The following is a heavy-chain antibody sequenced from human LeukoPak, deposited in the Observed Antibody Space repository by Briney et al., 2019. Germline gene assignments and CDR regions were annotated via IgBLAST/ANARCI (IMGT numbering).Heavy chain of an antibody. D-gene: IGHD2-2*01. CDR2: IYAGDSDT. CDR1: GYSFTSYW. V-gene: IGHV5-51*01. Sequence: GESLKISCQGSGYSFTSYWIGWVRQMPGKGLEWMGIIYAGDSDTRYSPSFQGQVTISVDKSISTAYLQWSSLQASDTAMYYCAGAIGTSQFYFYYGMDVWGQGTTVTVSS. J-gene: IGHJ6*02. CDR3: AGAIGTSQFYFYYGMDV.